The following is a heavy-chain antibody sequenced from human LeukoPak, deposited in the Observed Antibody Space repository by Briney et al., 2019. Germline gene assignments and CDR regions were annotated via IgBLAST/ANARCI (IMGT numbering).Heavy chain of an antibody. Sequence: GGSLTLSCAASGFSVTTYAMGWVRQAPGKGLEWVSVISDRGDSTHYADSVKGRFTISRDSSKNTLYLQMNSLRGEDTAVYYCARDSILPNYDILTGHHNYYYYYMDVWGKGTTVTISS. CDR1: GFSVTTYA. V-gene: IGHV3-23*01. D-gene: IGHD3-9*01. CDR2: ISDRGDST. CDR3: ARDSILPNYDILTGHHNYYYYYMDV. J-gene: IGHJ6*03.